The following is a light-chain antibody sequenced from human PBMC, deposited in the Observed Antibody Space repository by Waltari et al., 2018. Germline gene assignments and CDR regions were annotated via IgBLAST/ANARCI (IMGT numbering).Light chain of an antibody. CDR1: QTSSRY. V-gene: IGKV1-39*01. Sequence: DIQMTQSPSSLSASVGDRVTITCRASQTSSRYVNWYKQKVVKDPNLLIYAASSLQSGVTSRFSGSGSGRDFTLIITSLQPEDFATYYCQQSYSFTRTFGQGTKVEIK. CDR3: QQSYSFTRT. CDR2: AAS. J-gene: IGKJ1*01.